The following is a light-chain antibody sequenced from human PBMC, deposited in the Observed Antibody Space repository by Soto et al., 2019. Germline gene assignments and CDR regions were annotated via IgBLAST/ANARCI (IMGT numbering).Light chain of an antibody. Sequence: EIVLTQSPATLSLSPGERATLSCRASQSIGLAIAWYQHKPGQAPRLLIFDASQRATGIPARFRGSGSGTDFTLSISSLEPEDFAVYYCQRSGGSVSFGGGTKVE. CDR3: QRSGGSVS. V-gene: IGKV3-11*01. CDR1: QSIGLA. J-gene: IGKJ4*01. CDR2: DAS.